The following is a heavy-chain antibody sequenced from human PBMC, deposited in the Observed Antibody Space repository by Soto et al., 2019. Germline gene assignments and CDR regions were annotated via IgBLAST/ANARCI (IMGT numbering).Heavy chain of an antibody. Sequence: QVQLQESGPGLVKPSGTLSLTCAVSGDSVSSPYYWCWVRQSPGKGLEWIGEVFHTGTTSYNPSLRXXVTVPMDKSINQFSLDLSSVTAADTAVYYCARSAGWYAIHAWGRGTLVIVSS. V-gene: IGHV4-4*02. CDR3: ARSAGWYAIHA. CDR2: VFHTGTT. D-gene: IGHD6-19*01. J-gene: IGHJ5*02. CDR1: GDSVSSPYY.